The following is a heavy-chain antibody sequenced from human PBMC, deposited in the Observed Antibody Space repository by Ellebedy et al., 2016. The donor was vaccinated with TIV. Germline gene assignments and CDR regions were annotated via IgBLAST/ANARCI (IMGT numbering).Heavy chain of an antibody. V-gene: IGHV4-59*01. CDR1: GGSINNYY. CDR2: IHHSGNS. Sequence: MPSETLSLTCSVSGGSINNYYWTWIRQPPGPGLEWIGDIHHSGNSHIHPSLKSRVTLSVDTSKNQFSLDMTSVTAADTATYYCARDLGRYGMDVWGQGTTVTVSS. J-gene: IGHJ6*02. CDR3: ARDLGRYGMDV.